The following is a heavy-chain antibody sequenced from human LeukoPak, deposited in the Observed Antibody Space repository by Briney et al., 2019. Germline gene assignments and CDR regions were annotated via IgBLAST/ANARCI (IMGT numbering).Heavy chain of an antibody. CDR3: ARARGGWLQSAGENYFDY. CDR2: ISSSSSYI. CDR1: GFTFSSYS. Sequence: GGSLRLSCAASGFTFSSYSMNWVRQAPGKGLEWVSSISSSSSYIYYADAVKGRFTISRDNAKNSLYLQMNSLRAEDTAVYYCARARGGWLQSAGENYFDYWGQGTLVTVSS. J-gene: IGHJ4*02. V-gene: IGHV3-21*01. D-gene: IGHD5-24*01.